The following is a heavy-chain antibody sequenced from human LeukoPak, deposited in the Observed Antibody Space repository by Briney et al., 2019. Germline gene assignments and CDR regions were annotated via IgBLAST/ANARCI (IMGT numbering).Heavy chain of an antibody. CDR2: IYTSGST. CDR3: ARHQPHWYFDL. CDR1: GGSISSYY. J-gene: IGHJ2*01. V-gene: IGHV4-4*07. Sequence: SETLLTCTVSGGSISSYYWSWIRQPAGKGLEWIGRIYTSGSTNYNPSLKSRVTMSVDTSKNQFSLKLSSVTAADTAVYYCARHQPHWYFDLWGRGTLVTVSS.